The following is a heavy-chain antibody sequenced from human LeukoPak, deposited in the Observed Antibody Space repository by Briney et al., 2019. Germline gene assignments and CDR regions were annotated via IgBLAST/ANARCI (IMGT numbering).Heavy chain of an antibody. J-gene: IGHJ3*02. V-gene: IGHV4-59*11. CDR1: GVSISGHY. Sequence: SETLSLTCTVSGVSISGHYWSWIRQPPGKGLEWIGYIYDNGNKNYNPSLKSRITMSVDASKNQFSLKLSSVTAADTAVYYCARVPRGYSYGPADAFDIWGQGTMVTVSS. CDR3: ARVPRGYSYGPADAFDI. D-gene: IGHD5-18*01. CDR2: IYDNGNK.